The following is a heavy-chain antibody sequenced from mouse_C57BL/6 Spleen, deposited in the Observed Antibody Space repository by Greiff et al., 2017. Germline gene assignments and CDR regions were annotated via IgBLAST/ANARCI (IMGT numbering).Heavy chain of an antibody. CDR1: GYTFTSYW. D-gene: IGHD4-1*01. Sequence: QVQLQQPGAELVKPGASVKLSCKASGYTFTSYWMHWVKQRPGQGLEWIGMILPNSGSTNYNEKFKSRATLTVDKSASTAYMQLSSLTCEDSAVYYGVREELGLGGFAYWGQGTLVTVSA. CDR2: ILPNSGST. CDR3: VREELGLGGFAY. V-gene: IGHV1-64*01. J-gene: IGHJ3*01.